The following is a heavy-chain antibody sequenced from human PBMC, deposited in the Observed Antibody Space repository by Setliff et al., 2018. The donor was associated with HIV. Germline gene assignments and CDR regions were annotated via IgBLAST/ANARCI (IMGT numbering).Heavy chain of an antibody. CDR2: IYHSGST. CDR3: ARDPTTGVDY. D-gene: IGHD4-4*01. V-gene: IGHV4-4*02. CDR1: GDSIISSNW. J-gene: IGHJ4*02. Sequence: PSETLSLTCAVSGDSIISSNWWSWVRQPPGKGLEWIGEIYHSGSTNYNPSLKSRVTISLDKSKNQFSLKLNSVTAADTAMYYCARDPTTGVDYWGQGTLVTVSS.